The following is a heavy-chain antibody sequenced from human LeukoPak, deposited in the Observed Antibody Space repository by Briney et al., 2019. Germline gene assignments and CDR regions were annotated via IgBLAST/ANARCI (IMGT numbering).Heavy chain of an antibody. D-gene: IGHD2-2*01. CDR3: AKWYPGNIDV. Sequence: GGSLRLSCAASGFTLSSNYMSWVRQAPGKGLEWVSVIYSGGSTYYADSVKGRFTISRDNSKNTLYLQMNSLRAEDTAVYYCAKWYPGNIDVWGKGTTVTVSS. CDR1: GFTLSSNY. V-gene: IGHV3-53*01. CDR2: IYSGGST. J-gene: IGHJ6*04.